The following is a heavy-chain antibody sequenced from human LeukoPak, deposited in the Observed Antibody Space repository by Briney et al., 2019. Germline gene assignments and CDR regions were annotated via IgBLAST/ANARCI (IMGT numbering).Heavy chain of an antibody. Sequence: ASVKVTCKASGYYMHLVRQAPGQGLEWMGWINPNSGGTKYAKKFQGRVTKTRDTSISTAYMELSRLRSDDTAVYYCARGKSATAPDSNWYLDLWGRGTLVTVSS. CDR1: GYY. J-gene: IGHJ2*01. CDR3: ARGKSATAPDSNWYLDL. D-gene: IGHD6-13*01. CDR2: INPNSGGT. V-gene: IGHV1-2*02.